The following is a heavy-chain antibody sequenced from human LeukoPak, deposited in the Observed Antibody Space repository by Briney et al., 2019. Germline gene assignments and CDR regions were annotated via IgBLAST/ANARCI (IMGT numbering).Heavy chain of an antibody. CDR1: GGTFSSYA. V-gene: IGHV1-69*13. Sequence: GASVKVSCKASGGTFSSYAISWVRQAPGQGLEWMGGIIPIFGTANYAQKFQGRVTITADESTSTAYMELSSLRSEDTAVYYCARVRTLGRDSSGYYVSSFDYWGQGTLVTVSS. CDR3: ARVRTLGRDSSGYYVSSFDY. J-gene: IGHJ4*02. D-gene: IGHD3-22*01. CDR2: IIPIFGTA.